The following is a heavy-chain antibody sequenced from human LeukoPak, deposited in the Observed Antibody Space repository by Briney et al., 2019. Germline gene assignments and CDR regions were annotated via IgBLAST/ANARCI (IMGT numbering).Heavy chain of an antibody. Sequence: GGSLRLSCAASGFTFSDYYMSWIRQAPGKGLEWVSAISGSGGSTYYADSVKGRFTISKDKSKNTLYLQMNSLRAEDTAVYYCAKNRLVQGALLDYWGQGTLVTVSS. D-gene: IGHD6-6*01. V-gene: IGHV3-23*01. CDR3: AKNRLVQGALLDY. J-gene: IGHJ4*02. CDR1: GFTFSDYY. CDR2: ISGSGGST.